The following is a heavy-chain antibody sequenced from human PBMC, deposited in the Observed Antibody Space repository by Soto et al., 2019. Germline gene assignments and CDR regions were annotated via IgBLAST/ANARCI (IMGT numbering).Heavy chain of an antibody. J-gene: IGHJ4*01. D-gene: IGHD5-12*01. CDR2: INPSGGSA. CDR3: ARSPLLGWLXSWHFD. CDR1: GYTFTTYY. V-gene: IGHV1-46*01. Sequence: QVQLVQSGAEVKKPGASVKVSCKASGYTFTTYYIHWVRQAPGQGLEWIGVINPSGGSATYTQNFQDRVTMTRDTSTSTVTMELGSLTXXXXXXXXXARSPLLGWLXSWHFD.